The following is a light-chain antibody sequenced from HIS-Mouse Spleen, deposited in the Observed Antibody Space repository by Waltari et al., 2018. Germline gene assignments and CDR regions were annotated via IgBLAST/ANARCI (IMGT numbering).Light chain of an antibody. CDR2: DDR. CDR3: YSTDSSGNHRV. J-gene: IGLJ2*01. V-gene: IGLV3-10*01. CDR1: ALPKKY. Sequence: SYELTQPPSVSVSPGQTARITCSGDALPKKYAYWYQQKSGQAPVLVIYDDRKRPAGLPGRCSGSSAGTMATWTISGAQVEDEADYYCYSTDSSGNHRVVGGGTKLTVL.